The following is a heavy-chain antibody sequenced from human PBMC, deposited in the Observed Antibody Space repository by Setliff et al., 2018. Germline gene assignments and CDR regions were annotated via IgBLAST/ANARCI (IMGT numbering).Heavy chain of an antibody. D-gene: IGHD6-13*01. V-gene: IGHV1-2*02. Sequence: ASVKVSCKASGYTFTGYYMHWVRQAPGQGLEWMGWINPNSGGTNYAQKFQGRVTMTRDTSISTAYMELSRLRSDDTAVYYCARDSPTSYSNFDSWGQGTLVTV. CDR1: GYTFTGYY. CDR3: ARDSPTSYSNFDS. J-gene: IGHJ4*02. CDR2: INPNSGGT.